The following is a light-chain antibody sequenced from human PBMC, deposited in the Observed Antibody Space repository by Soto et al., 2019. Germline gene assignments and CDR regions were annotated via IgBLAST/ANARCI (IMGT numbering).Light chain of an antibody. Sequence: EIVLRQSPATLALSPWDSATLSCLASQTVPHNYLAWYQQKPGLAPRLLIYDALYRANGIPDKFSGSGSGTDFTLTISGLEPEDFVVYYCQQYGSSSWTFGQGTKVDIK. CDR1: QTVPHNY. J-gene: IGKJ1*01. V-gene: IGKV3D-20*01. CDR2: DAL. CDR3: QQYGSSSWT.